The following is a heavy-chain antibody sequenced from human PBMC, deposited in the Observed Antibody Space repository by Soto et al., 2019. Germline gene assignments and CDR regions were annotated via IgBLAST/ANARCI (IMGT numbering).Heavy chain of an antibody. CDR3: VRLIGNSWLDF. Sequence: TLSLTCAISGDSVSSSSVTWNGIRQSPSRGLEWLGRTYYRSKWYNDYAESVKSRITINPDTSKNQFSLHLNSVTPEDTAVYYCVRLIGNSWLDFWGQGTLVTVSS. CDR2: TYYRSKWYN. J-gene: IGHJ5*01. CDR1: GDSVSSSSVT. V-gene: IGHV6-1*01. D-gene: IGHD5-12*01.